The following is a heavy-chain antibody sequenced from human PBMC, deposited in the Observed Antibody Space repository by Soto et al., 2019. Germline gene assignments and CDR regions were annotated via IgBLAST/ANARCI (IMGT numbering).Heavy chain of an antibody. V-gene: IGHV3-66*01. CDR2: IYSAGNT. D-gene: IGHD3-10*01. J-gene: IGHJ6*02. CDR3: ARDLLVSVKTINYYYGMDV. Sequence: GGSLRLSCAASGFTVSSNYMSWVRQAPGKGLEWISIIYSAGNTYYADSVKGRFTISRDNSKNTLYLQMNSLGAEDAAVYYCARDLLVSVKTINYYYGMDVWCQGTTVNVS. CDR1: GFTVSSNY.